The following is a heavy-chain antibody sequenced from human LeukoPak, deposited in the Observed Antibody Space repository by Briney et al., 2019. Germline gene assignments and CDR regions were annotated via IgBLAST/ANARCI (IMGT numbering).Heavy chain of an antibody. Sequence: GAAVKVSCKASGYTFTSYDINWVRQATGQGLEWMGWMNPNSGNTGYAQKFQGRVTMTRNTSISTAYMELSSLRSEDTAVYYCAREDPIAAAARGYFDYWGQGTLVTVSS. V-gene: IGHV1-8*01. J-gene: IGHJ4*02. CDR1: GYTFTSYD. CDR3: AREDPIAAAARGYFDY. CDR2: MNPNSGNT. D-gene: IGHD6-13*01.